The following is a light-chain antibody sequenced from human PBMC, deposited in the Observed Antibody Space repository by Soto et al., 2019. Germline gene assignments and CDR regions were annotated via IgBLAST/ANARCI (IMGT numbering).Light chain of an antibody. CDR3: QSGSTIPWV. Sequence: QLVLTQSPSASASLGASVKLTCILSSGHNSYAIAWHQQQPEKGPRFLMKVNSDGSHSKGDGIPDRFSGSSSGAERYLTITSRQAEEEADYHWQSGSTIPWVFGGGTKLTVL. CDR1: SGHNSYA. V-gene: IGLV4-69*01. CDR2: VNSDGSH. J-gene: IGLJ3*02.